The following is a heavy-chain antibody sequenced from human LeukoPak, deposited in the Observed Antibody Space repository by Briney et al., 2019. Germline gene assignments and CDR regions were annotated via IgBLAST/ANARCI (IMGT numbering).Heavy chain of an antibody. V-gene: IGHV1-69*04. J-gene: IGHJ4*02. CDR1: GGTFSSYA. D-gene: IGHD6-19*01. CDR3: AKDLVAVAVARFDY. Sequence: GASVKVSCKASGGTFSSYAISWVRQAPGQGLEWMGRIIPILGIANYARKFQGRVTITADKSTSTAYMELNSLRAEDTAVYYCAKDLVAVAVARFDYWGQGTLVTVSS. CDR2: IIPILGIA.